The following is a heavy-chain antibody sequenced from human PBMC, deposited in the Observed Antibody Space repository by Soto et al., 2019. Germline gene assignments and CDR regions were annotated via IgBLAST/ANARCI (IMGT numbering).Heavy chain of an antibody. CDR3: TRGKDLEPTVWGY. V-gene: IGHV4-31*03. Sequence: QVHLQESGPGLVRPSETLSLTCIVTGDSMGSGGHYYNWIRQLPGKGLEWIGYVYYSGATHYNPSLRARATISRDTSKNQSFLRLISVTAADTAVYFCTRGKDLEPTVWGYWGQGTQVTVSS. J-gene: IGHJ4*02. D-gene: IGHD7-27*01. CDR2: VYYSGAT. CDR1: GDSMGSGGHY.